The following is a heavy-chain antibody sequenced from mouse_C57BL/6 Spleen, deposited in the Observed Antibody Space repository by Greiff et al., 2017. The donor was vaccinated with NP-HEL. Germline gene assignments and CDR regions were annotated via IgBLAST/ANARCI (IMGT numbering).Heavy chain of an antibody. D-gene: IGHD1-1*01. J-gene: IGHJ1*03. CDR1: GFSLTSYG. CDR3: ASPHYYGSSTGWYFDV. Sequence: VQLQESGPGLVQPSQSLSITCTVSGFSLTSYGVHWVRQSPGKGLEWLGVIWSGGSTDYNAAFISRLSISKDNSKSQVFFKMNSLQADDTAIYYCASPHYYGSSTGWYFDVWGTGTTVTVSS. V-gene: IGHV2-2*01. CDR2: IWSGGST.